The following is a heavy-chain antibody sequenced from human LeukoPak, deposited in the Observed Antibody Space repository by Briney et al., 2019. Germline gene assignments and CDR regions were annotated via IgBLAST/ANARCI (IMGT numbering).Heavy chain of an antibody. D-gene: IGHD5-18*01. CDR3: ARVGYSFSINDWSRTGLGAYPTKYYYYMDV. V-gene: IGHV4-34*01. CDR2: INPSGGT. J-gene: IGHJ6*03. Sequence: NPSAIMSLTCTVDGGSFSDYSWSWIRPLPGKVLEWIGEINPSGGTNHNPSLMSRVSMSVDTSKNQISLRVSSVTAADTAVYYCARVGYSFSINDWSRTGLGAYPTKYYYYMDVWGKGTTVTVSS. CDR1: GGSFSDYS.